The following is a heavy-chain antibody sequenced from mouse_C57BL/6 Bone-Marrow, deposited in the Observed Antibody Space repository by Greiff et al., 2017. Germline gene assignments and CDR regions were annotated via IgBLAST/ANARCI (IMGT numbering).Heavy chain of an antibody. CDR1: GYTFTSYG. Sequence: QVQLKESGAELARPGASVKLSCKASGYTFTSYGISWVKQRTGQGLEWIGEIYPRSGNTYYNEKFEGKATLTADKSSSTAYMELRSLTSEDSAVYFCASYWDVEAYWGQGTLVTVSA. V-gene: IGHV1-81*01. J-gene: IGHJ3*01. D-gene: IGHD4-1*01. CDR3: ASYWDVEAY. CDR2: IYPRSGNT.